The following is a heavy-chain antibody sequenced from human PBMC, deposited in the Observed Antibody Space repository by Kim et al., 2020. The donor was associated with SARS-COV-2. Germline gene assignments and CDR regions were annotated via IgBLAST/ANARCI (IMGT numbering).Heavy chain of an antibody. J-gene: IGHJ6*02. D-gene: IGHD3-16*01. CDR2: IIPIFGTA. CDR1: GGTFSSYA. Sequence: VKVSCKASGGTFSSYAISWVRQAPGQGLEWMGGIIPIFGTANYAQKFQGRVTITADESTSTAYMELSSLRSEDTAVYYCARGLWGNPGLYYYGMDVWGQGTTVTVSS. V-gene: IGHV1-69*13. CDR3: ARGLWGNPGLYYYGMDV.